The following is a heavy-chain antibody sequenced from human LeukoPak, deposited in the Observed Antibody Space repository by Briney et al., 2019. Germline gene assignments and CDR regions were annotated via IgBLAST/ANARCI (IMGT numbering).Heavy chain of an antibody. J-gene: IGHJ4*02. Sequence: GASVKVSCKASGGTFSSYAISWVRQAPGQGLEWMGRISAYNGNTNYAQKLQGRVTMTTDTSTSTAYMELRSLRSDDTAVYYCARDLRGSYRSDFDYWGQGTLVTVSS. V-gene: IGHV1-18*01. CDR2: ISAYNGNT. CDR3: ARDLRGSYRSDFDY. D-gene: IGHD1-26*01. CDR1: GGTFSSYA.